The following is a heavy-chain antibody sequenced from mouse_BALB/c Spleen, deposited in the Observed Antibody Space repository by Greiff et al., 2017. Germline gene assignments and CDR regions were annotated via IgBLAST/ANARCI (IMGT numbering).Heavy chain of an antibody. CDR3: ARSFLTGRGAWFAY. Sequence: EVQRVESGGGLVKPGGSLKLSCAASGFAFSSYDMSWVRQTPEKRLEWVAYISSGGGSTYYPDTVKGRFTISRDNAKNTLYLQMSSLKSEDTAMYYCARSFLTGRGAWFAYWGQGTLVTVSA. CDR1: GFAFSSYD. V-gene: IGHV5-12-1*01. J-gene: IGHJ3*01. CDR2: ISSGGGST. D-gene: IGHD4-1*01.